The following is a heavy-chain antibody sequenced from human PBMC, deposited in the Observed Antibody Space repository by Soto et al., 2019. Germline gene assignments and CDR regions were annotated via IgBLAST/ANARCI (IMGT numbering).Heavy chain of an antibody. J-gene: IGHJ5*02. CDR3: AKSGGSYYRWFDP. V-gene: IGHV3-23*01. CDR1: GFTFSSYA. D-gene: IGHD1-26*01. CDR2: ISGSGGST. Sequence: GGSLRLSCAAPGFTFSSYAMSWVRQAPGKRLEWVSAISGSGGSTYYADSVKGRFTISRDNSKNTLYLQMNSLRAEDTAVYYCAKSGGSYYRWFDPWGQGTLVTVSS.